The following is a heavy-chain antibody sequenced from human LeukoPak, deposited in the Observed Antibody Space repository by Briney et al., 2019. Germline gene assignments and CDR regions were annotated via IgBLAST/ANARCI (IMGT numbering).Heavy chain of an antibody. CDR2: IWNDGSNK. CDR3: ARWQCNVGTCYSVYYFDY. D-gene: IGHD2-15*01. J-gene: IGHJ4*02. CDR1: GFRFSSYG. V-gene: IGHV3-33*01. Sequence: GNSLRLSCAASGFRFSSYGMHWVRQAPGKGLEWVAVIWNDGSNKYYADSVRGRFTISRDNSKNTLYLQMNSLRAEDTAVYYCARWQCNVGTCYSVYYFDYWGQGTLVTVSS.